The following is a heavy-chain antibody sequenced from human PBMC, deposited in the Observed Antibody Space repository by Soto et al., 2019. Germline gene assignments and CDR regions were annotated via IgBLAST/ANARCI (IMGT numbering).Heavy chain of an antibody. Sequence: QLQLQESGPGLVKPSETLSLTCTVSGGSISSSSYYWGWIRQPPGKGLEWIGSIYYSGSTYYNPYLKSRVTISVETSQNPFSLKLGSVTAADTAVYYCASKRGPDYYYYGMDVWGQGTTVTVSS. J-gene: IGHJ6*02. CDR1: GGSISSSSYY. CDR2: IYYSGST. V-gene: IGHV4-39*01. CDR3: ASKRGPDYYYYGMDV.